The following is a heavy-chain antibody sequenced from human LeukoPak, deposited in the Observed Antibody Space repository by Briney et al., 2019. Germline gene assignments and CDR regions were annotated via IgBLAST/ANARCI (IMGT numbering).Heavy chain of an antibody. J-gene: IGHJ4*02. CDR2: IYYSGST. Sequence: PSETLSLTCTVSGGSISTYYWSWVRQPPGKGLEWIGYIYYSGSTKYNPSLKSRVTISVDTSKNQFSLKLNSGTAADTAVYYCARGDVVATALDYWGQGTLVTVSS. V-gene: IGHV4-59*08. D-gene: IGHD5-12*01. CDR3: ARGDVVATALDY. CDR1: GGSISTYY.